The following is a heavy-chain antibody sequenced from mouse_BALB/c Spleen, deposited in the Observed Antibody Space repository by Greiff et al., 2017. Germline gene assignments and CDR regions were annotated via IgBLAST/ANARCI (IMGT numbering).Heavy chain of an antibody. J-gene: IGHJ4*01. CDR1: GFTFSDYY. CDR3: ARDGGNYAMDY. V-gene: IGHV5-4*02. Sequence: VQLQQSGGGLVKPGGSLKLSCAASGFTFSDYYMYWVRQTPEKRLEWVATISDGGSYTYYPDSVKGRFTISRDNAKNNLYLQMSSLKSEDTAMYYCARDGGNYAMDYWGQGTSVTVSS. CDR2: ISDGGSYT. D-gene: IGHD1-1*01.